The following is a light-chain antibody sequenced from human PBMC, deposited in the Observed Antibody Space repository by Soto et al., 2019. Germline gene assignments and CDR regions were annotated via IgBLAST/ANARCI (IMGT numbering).Light chain of an antibody. Sequence: EIQMTQSPSSLSASVGDRVTITCRASQNIDSYLNWYQQRPGKAPKLLIHDASSLQSGVPSRFSGSGSGTDFALTINSLQPEDFATIYCQQPYSTPWTFGQGTKVDIK. CDR2: DAS. CDR3: QQPYSTPWT. CDR1: QNIDSY. J-gene: IGKJ1*01. V-gene: IGKV1-39*01.